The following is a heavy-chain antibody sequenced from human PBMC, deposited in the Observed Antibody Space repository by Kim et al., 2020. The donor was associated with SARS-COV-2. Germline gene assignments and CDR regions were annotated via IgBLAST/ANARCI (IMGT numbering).Heavy chain of an antibody. CDR2: INAGNGYT. J-gene: IGHJ4*02. V-gene: IGHV1-3*01. D-gene: IGHD3-10*01. CDR1: GYTFTSYA. CDR3: AKDWEVRGITPDY. Sequence: ASVKVSCKASGYTFTSYAMHWLRQAPGQRLEWMGWINAGNGYTKYSQKFQGRLTITRDTSASTAYMELSSLTSEDTAVYYCAKDWEVRGITPDYWVQGTPVTVSS.